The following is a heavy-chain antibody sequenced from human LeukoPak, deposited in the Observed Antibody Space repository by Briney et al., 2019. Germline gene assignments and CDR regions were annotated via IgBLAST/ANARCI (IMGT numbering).Heavy chain of an antibody. J-gene: IGHJ4*02. Sequence: GGSLRLSCAAAGFTFSSYGMHWVRQAPGKGLEWVAVISYDGSNKYYADSVKGRFTISRDNSKNTLYLQMNSLRAEDTAVYYCAKDQSGGYSYGGFDYWGQGTLVTVSS. V-gene: IGHV3-30*18. CDR1: GFTFSSYG. CDR2: ISYDGSNK. CDR3: AKDQSGGYSYGGFDY. D-gene: IGHD5-18*01.